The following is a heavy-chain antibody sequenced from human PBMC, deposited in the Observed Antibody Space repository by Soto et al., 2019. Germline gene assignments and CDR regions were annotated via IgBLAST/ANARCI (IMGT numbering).Heavy chain of an antibody. Sequence: GGSLRLSCAASGFTVSSNYMSWVRQAPGKGLEWVSVIYSGGSTYYADSVKGRFTISRDNSKNTLYLQMNSLRAEDTAVYYCARVLLLKLEPDAFDIWGQGTMVTVSS. CDR1: GFTVSSNY. V-gene: IGHV3-66*01. D-gene: IGHD1-1*01. CDR2: IYSGGST. CDR3: ARVLLLKLEPDAFDI. J-gene: IGHJ3*02.